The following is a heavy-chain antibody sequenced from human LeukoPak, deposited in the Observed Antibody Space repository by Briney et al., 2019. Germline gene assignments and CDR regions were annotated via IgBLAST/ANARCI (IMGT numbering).Heavy chain of an antibody. CDR2: IYYSGST. CDR1: GGSISSYY. CDR3: ASQGDDYVFDY. Sequence: LETLSLTCTVSGGSISSYYWSWIRQPPGKGLEWIGYIYYSGSTNYNPSLKSRVTISVDTSKNQFSLKLSSVTAADTAVYYCASQGDDYVFDYWGQGTLVTVSS. D-gene: IGHD4-17*01. V-gene: IGHV4-59*01. J-gene: IGHJ4*02.